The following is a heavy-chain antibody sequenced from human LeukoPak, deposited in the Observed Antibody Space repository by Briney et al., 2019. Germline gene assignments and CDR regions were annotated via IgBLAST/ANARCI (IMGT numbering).Heavy chain of an antibody. D-gene: IGHD4-17*01. CDR1: GFYFRSYW. CDR3: AKVHGDLYFDYYYYMDV. V-gene: IGHV3-7*03. CDR2: IKQDGSEK. Sequence: GGSLRLSCAASGFYFRSYWMTWVRQAPGKGLEWVANIKQDGSEKNYLDSVKGRFTISRDNATNSLFLQMNSLRAEDTAVYYCAKVHGDLYFDYYYYMDVWGKGTTVTISS. J-gene: IGHJ6*03.